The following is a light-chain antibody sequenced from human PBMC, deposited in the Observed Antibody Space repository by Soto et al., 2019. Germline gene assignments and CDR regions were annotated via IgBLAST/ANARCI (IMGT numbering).Light chain of an antibody. CDR1: QSVSSSY. J-gene: IGKJ5*01. Sequence: EIVLTQSPGTLSLSPGERVTLSCRASQSVSSSYLAWYQQKPGQAPRLLIYGASSRATGIPDRFSGSGSGTDFTLTISRLEPEDFAVYYCQHYGSSLSITFGQGTRLQ. V-gene: IGKV3-20*01. CDR2: GAS. CDR3: QHYGSSLSIT.